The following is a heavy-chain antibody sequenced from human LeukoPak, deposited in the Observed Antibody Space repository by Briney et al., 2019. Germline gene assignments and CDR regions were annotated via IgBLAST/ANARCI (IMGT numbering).Heavy chain of an antibody. CDR1: GGSFSGYY. Sequence: SETLSLTCAVYGGSFSGYYWSWIRQPPGKGLEWIGEINHSGSTNYNPSLKSRVTISVDTSKNQFSLKLSSVTAADTAVYYCARGDYVWGSYRRGHYFMDVWGKGTTVTVSS. CDR2: INHSGST. CDR3: ARGDYVWGSYRRGHYFMDV. D-gene: IGHD3-16*02. V-gene: IGHV4-34*01. J-gene: IGHJ6*03.